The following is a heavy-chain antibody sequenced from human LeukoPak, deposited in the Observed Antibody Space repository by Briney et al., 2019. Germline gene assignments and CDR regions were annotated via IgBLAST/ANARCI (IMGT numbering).Heavy chain of an antibody. Sequence: ASVKVSCKGSGYTFTSHGISWVPQAPGQGLEWMGWISAYNGNTNYAQKLQGRVTMTTDTSTRTAYMELRSLRSDDPAVYYCAGLYGDYSLHYWGQGTLVTVSS. J-gene: IGHJ4*02. CDR2: ISAYNGNT. CDR3: AGLYGDYSLHY. CDR1: GYTFTSHG. V-gene: IGHV1-18*01. D-gene: IGHD4-17*01.